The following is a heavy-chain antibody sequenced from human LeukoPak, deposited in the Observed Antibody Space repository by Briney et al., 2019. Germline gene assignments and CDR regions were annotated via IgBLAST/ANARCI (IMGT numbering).Heavy chain of an antibody. Sequence: GGSLRLSCATSGFTFSSWTMDWVRQAPGKGLEWVGRVRNKANSYTTDYAASVKGRFTISRDDSKNSVYLQMNSLKTEDTAVYYCARARDGGSGTYFDYWGQGTLVTVSS. V-gene: IGHV3-72*01. J-gene: IGHJ4*02. CDR1: GFTFSSWT. CDR2: VRNKANSYTT. D-gene: IGHD3-10*01. CDR3: ARARDGGSGTYFDY.